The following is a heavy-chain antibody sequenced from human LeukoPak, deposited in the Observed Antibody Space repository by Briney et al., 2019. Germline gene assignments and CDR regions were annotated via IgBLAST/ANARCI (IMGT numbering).Heavy chain of an antibody. D-gene: IGHD3-10*01. CDR3: ARGGGGMVRGVMLNNRFDP. CDR2: IYYSGST. J-gene: IGHJ5*02. CDR1: GGSISSGGYY. V-gene: IGHV4-31*03. Sequence: PSQTLSLTCTVSGGSISSGGYYWSWIRQHPGKGLEWIGYIYYSGSTYYNPSLKSRVTISVDTSKNQFSLKLSSVTAADTAVYYCARGGGGMVRGVMLNNRFDPWGQGTLVTVSS.